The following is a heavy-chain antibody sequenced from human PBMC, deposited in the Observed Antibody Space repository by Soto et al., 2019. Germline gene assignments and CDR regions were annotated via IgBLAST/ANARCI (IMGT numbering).Heavy chain of an antibody. Sequence: EVQLVESGGGLVQPGGSLRLSCAASGFTFSTYWMHWVRQAPGKGLVWVSRIIGDGSTTNYADSVKGRFTISRDNAKNMLYLQVSGLRAEDTDVYYCARGGLRSYWFDPGGKGTRVTVSS. V-gene: IGHV3-74*01. D-gene: IGHD3-10*01. CDR2: IIGDGSTT. J-gene: IGHJ5*02. CDR3: ARGGLRSYWFDP. CDR1: GFTFSTYW.